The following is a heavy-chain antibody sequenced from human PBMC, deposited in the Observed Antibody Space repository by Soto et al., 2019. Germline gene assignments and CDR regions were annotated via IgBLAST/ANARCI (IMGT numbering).Heavy chain of an antibody. D-gene: IGHD3-10*01. CDR2: INPICVST. J-gene: IGHJ6*02. CDR1: GYTFTSYY. CDR3: ASTPEYYYGSGSYYNVPTPYYYGMDV. V-gene: IGHV1-46*01. Sequence: QVQLVQSGAEVKKPGASVKVSCKASGYTFTSYYMHWLRQAPGQGLELRGIINPICVSTSYAQKFQGRVTLTRDTSTSTVYMEMSSMRSEDTAVYYCASTPEYYYGSGSYYNVPTPYYYGMDVWGPGTTVTVSS.